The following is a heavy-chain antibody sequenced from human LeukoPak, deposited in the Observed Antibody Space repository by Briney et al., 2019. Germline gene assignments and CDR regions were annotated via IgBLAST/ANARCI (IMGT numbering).Heavy chain of an antibody. CDR1: DDSITMYY. D-gene: IGHD1-26*01. CDR3: ARGIIVGATWGENDNWFDP. J-gene: IGHJ5*02. Sequence: SETLSLTCSVSDDSITMYYWTWIRQPPGKGLEWIGYVDHTGSTNFNPSLNGRVSISRDTTKNLFSLRLRSVTAADTAVYYCARGIIVGATWGENDNWFDPWGQGTLVTVSS. V-gene: IGHV4-59*01. CDR2: VDHTGST.